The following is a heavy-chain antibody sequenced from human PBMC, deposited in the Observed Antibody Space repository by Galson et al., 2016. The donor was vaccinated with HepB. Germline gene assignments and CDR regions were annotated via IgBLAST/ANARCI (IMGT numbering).Heavy chain of an antibody. CDR3: AKDPHPYYDVLTGYFFDY. D-gene: IGHD3-9*01. CDR1: EFTFSSYA. Sequence: SLRLSCAASEFTFSSYAMSWVRQAPGKGLEWVSAISGSGSSTYYADSVKGRFTISRDNSKSTLYLQMNSLRAEDTAVYYCAKDPHPYYDVLTGYFFDYWGQGTLVTVSS. V-gene: IGHV3-23*01. J-gene: IGHJ4*02. CDR2: ISGSGSST.